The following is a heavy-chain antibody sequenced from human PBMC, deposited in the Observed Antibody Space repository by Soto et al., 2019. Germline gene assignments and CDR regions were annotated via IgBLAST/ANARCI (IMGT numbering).Heavy chain of an antibody. V-gene: IGHV3-23*01. D-gene: IGHD2-2*01. CDR3: AKRATYCRATSCYVDF. Sequence: QLLESGGGLAQPGGSLRLSCAASGFPFDSHVMCWVRQGPGKGLEWVLCVSGGGLTTYDEDFARGRFTISRDNFKNTIYLQMNSLRADDTGVYFCAKRATYCRATSCYVDFWGQGTLVTVSS. CDR2: VSGGGLTT. J-gene: IGHJ4*02. CDR1: GFPFDSHV.